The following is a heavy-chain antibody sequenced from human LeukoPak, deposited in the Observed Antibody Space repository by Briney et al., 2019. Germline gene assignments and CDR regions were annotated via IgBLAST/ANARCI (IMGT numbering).Heavy chain of an antibody. D-gene: IGHD2/OR15-2a*01. V-gene: IGHV4-4*07. CDR2: IYTSGST. J-gene: IGHJ5*02. CDR3: ARDTLSGFDP. Sequence: SSETLSLTCAVYGGSFSSYYWSWIRQPAGKGLEWIGRIYTSGSTNYNPSLKSRLTMSVDTSKNQFSLKVSSVTAADTAVYYCARDTLSGFDPWGQGTLVTVSS. CDR1: GGSFSSYY.